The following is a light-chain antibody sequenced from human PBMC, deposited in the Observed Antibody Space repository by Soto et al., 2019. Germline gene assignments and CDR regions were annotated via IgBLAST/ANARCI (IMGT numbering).Light chain of an antibody. V-gene: IGLV1-40*01. CDR2: NNN. J-gene: IGLJ1*01. CDR1: SSDIGAGYD. CDR3: QSYDSNLRGYV. Sequence: QSVLTQPPSVSGAPGQRVTTSCTGTSSDIGAGYDVHWYQQLPGAAPKLLIYNNNNRPSGVPDRFSGSNSGTSASLTITGLQAEDEADYYCQSYDSNLRGYVFGTGTKVTVL.